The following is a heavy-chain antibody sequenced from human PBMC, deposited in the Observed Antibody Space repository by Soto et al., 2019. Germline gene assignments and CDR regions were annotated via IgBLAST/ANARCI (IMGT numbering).Heavy chain of an antibody. CDR3: ARMGPGGAAPSDY. D-gene: IGHD3-16*01. V-gene: IGHV3-53*01. J-gene: IGHJ4*02. CDR2: IYSGGST. CDR1: GFTVSSNY. Sequence: EVQLVESGGGLIQPGGSLRLSCAASGFTVSSNYMSWVRQAPGKGLEWVSVIYSGGSTYYADSVKGRFTISRDNSKNTLYRQMNSLRAEDTAVYYCARMGPGGAAPSDYWGQGTLVTVSS.